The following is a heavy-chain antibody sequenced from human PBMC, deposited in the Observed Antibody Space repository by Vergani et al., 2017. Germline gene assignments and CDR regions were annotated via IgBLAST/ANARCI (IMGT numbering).Heavy chain of an antibody. D-gene: IGHD6-13*01. CDR1: GFTFDDYA. Sequence: EVQLVESGGGLVQPGRSLRLSCAASGFTFDDYAMHWVRQAPGKGLEWVSGISWNSGSIGYADSVKGLFTISRDNAKNSLYLQMNSLRAEDTALYYCAKDSSSWLSNWFDPWGQGTLVTVSS. CDR3: AKDSSSWLSNWFDP. J-gene: IGHJ5*02. CDR2: ISWNSGSI. V-gene: IGHV3-9*01.